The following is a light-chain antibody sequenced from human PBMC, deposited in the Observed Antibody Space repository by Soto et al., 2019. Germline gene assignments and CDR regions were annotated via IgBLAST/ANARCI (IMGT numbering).Light chain of an antibody. J-gene: IGLJ1*01. V-gene: IGLV1-40*01. CDR2: GHT. CDR3: QSYDRTLSGCV. CDR1: SSNIGAGYD. Sequence: QSVLTRPPSVSGAPGQRVTISCTGSSSNIGAGYDVNWYQQLPGTAPKLLIYGHTNRPSGVPDQFSGSKSGSSASLAITGLQAEDEADYYCQSYDRTLSGCVFGTGTKVTVL.